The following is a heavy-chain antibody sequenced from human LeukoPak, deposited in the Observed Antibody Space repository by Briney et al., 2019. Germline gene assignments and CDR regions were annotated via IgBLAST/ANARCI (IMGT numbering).Heavy chain of an antibody. J-gene: IGHJ4*02. CDR1: GGTFSSYA. V-gene: IGHV1-69*13. Sequence: SVKVSCKASGGTFSSYAISWVRQAPGQGLEWMGGIIPIFGTANYAQKFQGRVTITADESTSTAYMELSSLRSEDTAVYYCARVYYDSSGYYHVQYYFDYWGQGTLVTVSS. CDR3: ARVYYDSSGYYHVQYYFDY. D-gene: IGHD3-22*01. CDR2: IIPIFGTA.